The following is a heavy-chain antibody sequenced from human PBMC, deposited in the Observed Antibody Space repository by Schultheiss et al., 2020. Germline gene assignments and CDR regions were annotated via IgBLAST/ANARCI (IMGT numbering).Heavy chain of an antibody. D-gene: IGHD4-17*01. CDR3: AKGVTRGGAADYFDY. CDR1: GFTFSKYA. J-gene: IGHJ4*02. CDR2: LSGSGDST. V-gene: IGHV3-23*01. Sequence: VGSLRLSCAASGFTFSKYAMNWVRQAPGKGLEWVSTLSGSGDSTYYADSVKGRFTMSRDNSKSTVYLQMHSLRAEDTAIYYCAKGVTRGGAADYFDYWGQGTLVTVSS.